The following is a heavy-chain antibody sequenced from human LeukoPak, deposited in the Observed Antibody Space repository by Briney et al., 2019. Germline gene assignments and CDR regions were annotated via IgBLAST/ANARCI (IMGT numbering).Heavy chain of an antibody. CDR1: GFTFSSYA. V-gene: IGHV3-23*01. CDR2: ISGSGGST. Sequence: GGSLRLSCAASGFTFSSYAMSWVRQAPGKGLEWVSAISGSGGSTYYADSVKGRFTISRDNSKNTLYLQMNSLRAEGTAVYYCAKVQWLYDAFDIWGQGTMVTVSS. CDR3: AKVQWLYDAFDI. J-gene: IGHJ3*02. D-gene: IGHD6-19*01.